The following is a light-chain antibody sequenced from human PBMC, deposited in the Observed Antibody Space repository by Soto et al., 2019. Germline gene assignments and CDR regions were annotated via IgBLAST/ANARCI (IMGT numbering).Light chain of an antibody. V-gene: IGKV1-39*01. CDR3: HQSYRTPT. Sequence: DIQMTQSPSSLSASVGDRVTITCRASQSIFNYLNWYQQKPGKAPKLLIYAASSLQSGGPSRFSGRGSGTDFTLTISSLQPAAFATYYCHQSYRTPTFGQGTKLEIK. CDR1: QSIFNY. CDR2: AAS. J-gene: IGKJ2*01.